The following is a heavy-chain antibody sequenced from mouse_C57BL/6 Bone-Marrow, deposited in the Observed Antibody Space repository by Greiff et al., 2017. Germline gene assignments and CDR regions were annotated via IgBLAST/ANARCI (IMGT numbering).Heavy chain of an antibody. CDR3: AVDSYYGYTYFGY. CDR1: GYTFTSYW. D-gene: IGHD1-2*01. V-gene: IGHV1-64*01. J-gene: IGHJ2*01. CDR2: IHPNSGST. Sequence: QVQLQQPGAELVKPGASVKLSCKASGYTFTSYWMHWVKQRPGQGLEWIGMIHPNSGSTNYNEKFKSKATLTVDKSSSTAYMQLSSLTSEDSAVYYCAVDSYYGYTYFGYWGQGTTLTVSS.